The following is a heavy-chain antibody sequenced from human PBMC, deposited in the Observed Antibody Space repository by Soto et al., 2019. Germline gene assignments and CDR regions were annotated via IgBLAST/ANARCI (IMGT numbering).Heavy chain of an antibody. CDR3: AKDKEASSWGTPVFDY. Sequence: EVQLVESGGGLVQPGRSLRLSCAAYGFTFDDYAMHWVRQVPGKGLEWVSGISWSSNNIGYADSVKGRFTISRDNAKKSLYLQMNNLRAEDTALYYCAKDKEASSWGTPVFDYWGQGTLVTVAS. J-gene: IGHJ4*02. D-gene: IGHD6-13*01. CDR2: ISWSSNNI. V-gene: IGHV3-9*01. CDR1: GFTFDDYA.